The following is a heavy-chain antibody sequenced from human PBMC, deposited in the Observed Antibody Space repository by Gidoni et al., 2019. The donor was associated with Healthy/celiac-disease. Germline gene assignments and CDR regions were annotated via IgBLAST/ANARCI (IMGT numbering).Heavy chain of an antibody. CDR3: ARDKDAAAGYNWFDP. V-gene: IGHV1-46*01. CDR1: GYTFTSYY. Sequence: QVQLVQSGAEVKKPGASVKVSCQASGYTFTSYYMHWVRQAPGQGLEWMGIINPSGGSTSYAQKFQGRVTMTRDTSTSTVYMELSSLRSEDTAVYYCARDKDAAAGYNWFDPWGQGTLVTVSS. D-gene: IGHD6-13*01. CDR2: INPSGGST. J-gene: IGHJ5*02.